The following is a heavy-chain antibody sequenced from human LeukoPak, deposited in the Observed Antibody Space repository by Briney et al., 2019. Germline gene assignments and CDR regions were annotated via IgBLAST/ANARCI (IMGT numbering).Heavy chain of an antibody. V-gene: IGHV4-4*02. J-gene: IGHJ6*03. CDR2: IYHSGST. D-gene: IGHD1-14*01. CDR3: ARFPGGAEYRHYYYMDV. CDR1: GGSISSNNW. Sequence: SETLSLTCAVSGGSISSNNWWSWVRPPPGKGLEWIGEIYHSGSTNYNPSFKSRVTISVDMSKNQFSLKLNSVTAADTAVYYCARFPGGAEYRHYYYMDVWGKGTAVTVSS.